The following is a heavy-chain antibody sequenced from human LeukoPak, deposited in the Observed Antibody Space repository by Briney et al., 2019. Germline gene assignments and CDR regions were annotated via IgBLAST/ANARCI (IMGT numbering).Heavy chain of an antibody. J-gene: IGHJ6*03. CDR2: ISGSGGST. D-gene: IGHD1-14*01. CDR1: GFTFSSYA. CDR3: AKDPNPYYYYYMDV. V-gene: IGHV3-23*01. Sequence: GESLKISCAASGFTFSSYAMSWVRQAPGKGLEWVSAISGSGGSTYYADSVKGRFTISRDNSKNTLYLQMNSLRAEDTAVYYCAKDPNPYYYYYMDVWGKGTTATVSS.